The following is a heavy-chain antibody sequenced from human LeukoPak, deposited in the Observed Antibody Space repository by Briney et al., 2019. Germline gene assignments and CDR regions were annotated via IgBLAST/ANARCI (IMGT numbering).Heavy chain of an antibody. CDR1: GHSFTAYY. Sequence: ASVKASCKPTGHSFTAYYIFWMRQAPGQGLECMGWINLYNGATKYAQRFQSRVTMTRDTSISTAYMELSRLRSDDTATYYCASWAGGNEPVASFDYWGQGTLVTVSS. D-gene: IGHD1-14*01. CDR3: ASWAGGNEPVASFDY. V-gene: IGHV1-2*02. J-gene: IGHJ4*02. CDR2: INLYNGAT.